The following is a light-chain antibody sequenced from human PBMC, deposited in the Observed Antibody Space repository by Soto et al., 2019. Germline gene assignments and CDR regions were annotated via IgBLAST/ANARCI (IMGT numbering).Light chain of an antibody. Sequence: DIQMTQSPSSLSASVGDRVTITCRASQNIDTYLNWYHQKSGRAPKLLIYAASNLESGVPSRFSGGGSGTDFTLTISSLQPEDFATYYCQQSYLSPPTFGQGTKVEIK. CDR3: QQSYLSPPT. CDR1: QNIDTY. V-gene: IGKV1-39*01. J-gene: IGKJ1*01. CDR2: AAS.